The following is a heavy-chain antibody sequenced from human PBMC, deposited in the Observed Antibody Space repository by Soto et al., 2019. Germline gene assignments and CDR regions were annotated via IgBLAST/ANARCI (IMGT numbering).Heavy chain of an antibody. D-gene: IGHD3-10*01. Sequence: GESLKISCAASGFTFSSYGMYWVRQAPGKGLEWVAVIWYDGSNKYYADSVKGRFTISRDNSKNTLYLQMNSLRAEDTAVYYCARDRDYYGSGNWFDPWGQGTLVTVSS. J-gene: IGHJ5*02. CDR3: ARDRDYYGSGNWFDP. CDR2: IWYDGSNK. V-gene: IGHV3-33*01. CDR1: GFTFSSYG.